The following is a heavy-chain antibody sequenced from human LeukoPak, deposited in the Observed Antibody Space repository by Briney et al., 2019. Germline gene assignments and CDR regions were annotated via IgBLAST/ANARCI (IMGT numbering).Heavy chain of an antibody. V-gene: IGHV4-30-2*01. J-gene: IGHJ5*01. Sequence: SETLSLTCAVSGGSIGSNAYSWSWIRQPPGKGLEWIGYIYQSGNTYYNPSLKSRVTISIGRSKNQFSLNLCSVTAADTAVYYCARVGNWFGPWGQGTLVTVSS. D-gene: IGHD1-26*01. CDR3: ARVGNWFGP. CDR2: IYQSGNT. CDR1: GGSIGSNAYS.